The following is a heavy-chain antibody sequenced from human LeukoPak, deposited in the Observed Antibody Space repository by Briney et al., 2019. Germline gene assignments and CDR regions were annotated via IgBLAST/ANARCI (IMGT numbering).Heavy chain of an antibody. CDR1: GFTFSSYA. D-gene: IGHD2-15*01. Sequence: GGSLRLSCAASGFTFSSYAMNWVRQAPGKGLEWVSSISESGGTTDYADSVKGRFTISRDNSKNTLYLQMNSLRAEDTAVYYCARAYCSGGSCYSSRGMFDPWGQGTLVTVSS. CDR2: ISESGGTT. J-gene: IGHJ5*02. CDR3: ARAYCSGGSCYSSRGMFDP. V-gene: IGHV3-23*01.